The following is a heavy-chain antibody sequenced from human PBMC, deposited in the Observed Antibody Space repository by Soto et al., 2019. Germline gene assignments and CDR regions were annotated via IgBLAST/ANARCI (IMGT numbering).Heavy chain of an antibody. CDR2: ISGSGAST. J-gene: IGHJ4*02. Sequence: EVQLLESGXGXXXXGGSLRLSCVASGFTFSNYAMSWVRQAPGKGLEWVSAISGSGASTYYADSVKGRFTFSRDSSTNTLYLQMNSLRDEDTAVYYCAQVITVTGKGPFDYWGQGTLVTVSS. CDR3: AQVITVTGKGPFDY. V-gene: IGHV3-23*01. D-gene: IGHD6-19*01. CDR1: GFTFSNYA.